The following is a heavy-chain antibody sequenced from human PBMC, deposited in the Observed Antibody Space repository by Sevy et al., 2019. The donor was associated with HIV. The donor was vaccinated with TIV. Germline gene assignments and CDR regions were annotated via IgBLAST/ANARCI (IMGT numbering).Heavy chain of an antibody. CDR3: ARAAGSGLYYALDS. Sequence: SETLSLTCTVSGASVSGGGYSWVWIRQPPGKGLEWIGYFFHRGSTHYNPSLKNRVTISVDDSKNLFSLTLNSVTAADTAVDYCARAAGSGLYYALDSWGLGTLVTVSS. V-gene: IGHV4-30-2*01. CDR2: FFHRGST. J-gene: IGHJ4*02. CDR1: GASVSGGGYS. D-gene: IGHD3-3*01.